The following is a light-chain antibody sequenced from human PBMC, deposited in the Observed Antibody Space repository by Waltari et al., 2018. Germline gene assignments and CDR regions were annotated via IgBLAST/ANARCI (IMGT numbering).Light chain of an antibody. J-gene: IGLJ3*02. CDR2: KAN. CDR1: SGSLSTTSY. CDR3: ALYMGSGIWV. Sequence: QTVVTQEPSLSVSPGGTVTLTCAFSSGSLSTTSYAIWYKQTPGQAPRPLVYKANARSAGVPDRFSGSILGNTAALTITGAQADDESDYYCALYMGSGIWVFGGGTRLTVL. V-gene: IGLV8-61*01.